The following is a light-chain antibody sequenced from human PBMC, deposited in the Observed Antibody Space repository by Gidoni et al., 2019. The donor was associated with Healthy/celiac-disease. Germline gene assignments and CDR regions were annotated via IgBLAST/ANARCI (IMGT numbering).Light chain of an antibody. CDR2: EGS. CDR1: SSDVGSYNL. CDR3: CSYAGSSTWV. Sequence: QSALTQPASGSVSPGQSITISCTGTSSDVGSYNLVSWYQQHPGKAPKLMIYEGSKRPSGVSNRFSGSKSGNTASLTISGLQAEDEADYYCCSYAGSSTWVFGGGTKLTVL. V-gene: IGLV2-23*01. J-gene: IGLJ3*02.